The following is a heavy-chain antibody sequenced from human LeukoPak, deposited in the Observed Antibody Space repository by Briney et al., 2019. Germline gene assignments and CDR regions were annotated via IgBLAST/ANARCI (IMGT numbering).Heavy chain of an antibody. Sequence: GASVKVSCKASGYTFTSYDINWVRQATGQGLEWMGWMNPNSGNTGYAQKFQGRVTMTKNTAITTASMELSSLRSEDTAVYYCARALWWATNSYYYMDVWGKGTTVTVSS. J-gene: IGHJ6*03. D-gene: IGHD1-26*01. CDR3: ARALWWATNSYYYMDV. CDR2: MNPNSGNT. CDR1: GYTFTSYD. V-gene: IGHV1-8*01.